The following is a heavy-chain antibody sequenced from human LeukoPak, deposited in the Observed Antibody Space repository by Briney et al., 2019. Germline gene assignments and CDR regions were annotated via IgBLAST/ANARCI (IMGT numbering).Heavy chain of an antibody. Sequence: GGSLRLSCAASGFTFRSYAMSWVRQAPGKGLEWVSAISGSGGSTYYVDSVKGRFTISRDNAKNSLYLQMNSLRAEDTAVYYCARSRVQLWFAAFDIWGQGTMVTVSS. CDR1: GFTFRSYA. CDR2: ISGSGGST. CDR3: ARSRVQLWFAAFDI. J-gene: IGHJ3*02. D-gene: IGHD5-18*01. V-gene: IGHV3-23*01.